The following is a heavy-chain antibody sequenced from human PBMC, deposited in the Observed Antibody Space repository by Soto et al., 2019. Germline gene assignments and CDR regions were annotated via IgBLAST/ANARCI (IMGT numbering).Heavy chain of an antibody. D-gene: IGHD3-9*01. J-gene: IGHJ3*02. CDR2: IYWDDDK. CDR1: GFSLSTSGVG. V-gene: IGHV2-5*02. Sequence: QITLKESGPTLVKPTQTLTLTCTFSGFSLSTSGVGVGWIRQPPGKALEWVTLIYWDDDKRYSSSLKSRITINKDNSKSQVVLTMSNMDPVDTGTYYCARHIPSGYNDAFDIWGQGTMVTVSS. CDR3: ARHIPSGYNDAFDI.